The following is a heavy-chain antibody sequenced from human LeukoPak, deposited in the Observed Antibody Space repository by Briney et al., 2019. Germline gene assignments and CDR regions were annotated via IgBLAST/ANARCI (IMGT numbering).Heavy chain of an antibody. V-gene: IGHV4-34*01. Sequence: SETLSLTCAVYGGSFSGYYWSWIRQPPGKGLEWIGEINHSGSTNYNPSLKSRVTISVDTSKNQFSLKLSSVTAADTAVYYCARTLGGVYDYWGQGTLVTVSS. CDR3: ARTLGGVYDY. CDR1: GGSFSGYY. J-gene: IGHJ4*02. D-gene: IGHD3-16*01. CDR2: INHSGST.